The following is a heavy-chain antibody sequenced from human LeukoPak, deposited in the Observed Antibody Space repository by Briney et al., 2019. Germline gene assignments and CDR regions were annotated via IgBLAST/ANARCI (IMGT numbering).Heavy chain of an antibody. D-gene: IGHD3-10*01. CDR3: ARESGGGVLGYFDL. J-gene: IGHJ2*01. CDR1: GFTFGDYA. CDR2: IRSKAYGGTT. Sequence: GGSLRLSCTASGFTFGDYAMSWVRQAPGKGLEWVGFIRSKAYGGTTEYAASVKGRFTISRDDSKKSLYLQMNSLKTEDTAVYYCARESGGGVLGYFDLWGRGTLVSVSS. V-gene: IGHV3-49*04.